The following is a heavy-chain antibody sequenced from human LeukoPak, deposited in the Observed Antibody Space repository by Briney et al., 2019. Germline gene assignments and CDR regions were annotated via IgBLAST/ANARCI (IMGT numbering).Heavy chain of an antibody. J-gene: IGHJ4*02. CDR3: ARPDIGMADLDY. V-gene: IGHV1-2*04. CDR1: GYTFTGYY. CDR2: INPKSGGT. D-gene: IGHD6-19*01. Sequence: ASVKVSCKASGYTFTGYYMPWVRQAPGQGLEWMGWINPKSGGTNYAQKFQGWVTMTRDTSISTTYMELNRLRSDDTAVYYCARPDIGMADLDYWGQGTLVTVSS.